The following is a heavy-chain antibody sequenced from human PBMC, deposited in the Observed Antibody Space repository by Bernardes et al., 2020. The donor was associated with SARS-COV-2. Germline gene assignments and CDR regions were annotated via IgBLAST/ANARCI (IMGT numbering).Heavy chain of an antibody. J-gene: IGHJ4*02. Sequence: ASVKVSCKASGYTLTKYGISWMRQAPGQGLEWMGWISASTGNTNYAQKVQGRVAMTTDTSTSTVYMELRSLRSDDTAVYFCAITPNWNYVHEYWGQGTLVTVSS. CDR3: AITPNWNYVHEY. D-gene: IGHD1-7*01. V-gene: IGHV1-18*01. CDR2: ISASTGNT. CDR1: GYTLTKYG.